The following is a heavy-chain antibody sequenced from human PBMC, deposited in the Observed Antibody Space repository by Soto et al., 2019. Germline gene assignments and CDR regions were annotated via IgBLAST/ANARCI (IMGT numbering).Heavy chain of an antibody. CDR3: ARGSSSWYDYDYYGMDV. J-gene: IGHJ6*02. CDR1: GYSFTSYW. V-gene: IGHV5-51*01. CDR2: IYPGDSDT. Sequence: GESLKISCKGSGYSFTSYWIGWVRQMPGKGLEWMGIIYPGDSDTRYSPAFQGQVTISADKSISTAYLQWSSLKASDTAMYYCARGSSSWYDYDYYGMDVWGQGTTVTVSS. D-gene: IGHD6-13*01.